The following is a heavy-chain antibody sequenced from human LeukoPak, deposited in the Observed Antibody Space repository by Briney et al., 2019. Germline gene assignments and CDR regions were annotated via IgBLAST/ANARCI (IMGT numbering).Heavy chain of an antibody. J-gene: IGHJ4*02. Sequence: SETLSLTCTVSGGSISSYYRSWIRQPPGKGLEWIGYIYYSGSTNYNPSLKSRVTISVDTSKNQFSLKLSSVTAADTAVYYCARETHYYDSSGYPYFDYWGQGTLVTVSS. CDR2: IYYSGST. D-gene: IGHD3-22*01. CDR3: ARETHYYDSSGYPYFDY. V-gene: IGHV4-59*01. CDR1: GGSISSYY.